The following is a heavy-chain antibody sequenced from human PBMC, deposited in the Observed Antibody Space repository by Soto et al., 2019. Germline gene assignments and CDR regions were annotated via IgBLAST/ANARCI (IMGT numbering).Heavy chain of an antibody. D-gene: IGHD3-10*01. CDR3: VRGASGRYYMDV. J-gene: IGHJ6*03. CDR2: INTDASRT. Sequence: EVQLVASGGGLVQPGGSLRLSCAASGFTFSSYWIHWVRQGPGKGLVWVSRINTDASRTNYADSVKGRFTISRDNAKNTVYLQVNSLRDEDTALYFCVRGASGRYYMDVWGKGTTVTVSS. CDR1: GFTFSSYW. V-gene: IGHV3-74*01.